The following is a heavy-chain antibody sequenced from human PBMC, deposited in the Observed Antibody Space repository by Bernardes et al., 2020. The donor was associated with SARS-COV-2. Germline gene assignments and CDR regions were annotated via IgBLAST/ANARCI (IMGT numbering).Heavy chain of an antibody. J-gene: IGHJ3*02. V-gene: IGHV4-61*02. Sequence: SETLSLTCTVSGDSLSSGDYYCSWIRQPAGKGLEYIGRFHTRGSTKYNPSHKSRVTILLDISKNQFSLRLTSVTAADTAVYYCALTTVVPWAFDIWGQGS. D-gene: IGHD4-17*01. CDR2: FHTRGST. CDR1: GDSLSSGDYY. CDR3: ALTTVVPWAFDI.